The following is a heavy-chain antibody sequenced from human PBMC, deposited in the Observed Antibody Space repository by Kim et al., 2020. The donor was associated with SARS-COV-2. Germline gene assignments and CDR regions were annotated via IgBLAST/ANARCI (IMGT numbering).Heavy chain of an antibody. D-gene: IGHD3-10*01. J-gene: IGHJ6*02. CDR3: ARHDGGLWFGDSTDYFYYGMDA. CDR1: GNNFANYW. Sequence: GESLKISCKVSGNNFANYWIGWVRHMPGKGLAWMGIIYPDDSDTRYSPSFQGQVTISADKSSNTAYLQWSRLKASDTAMYYCARHDGGLWFGDSTDYFYYGMDAWSQETTVTVS. V-gene: IGHV5-51*01. CDR2: IYPDDSDT.